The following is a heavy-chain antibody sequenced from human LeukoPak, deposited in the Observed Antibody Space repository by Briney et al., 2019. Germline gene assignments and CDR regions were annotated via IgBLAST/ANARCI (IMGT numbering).Heavy chain of an antibody. Sequence: PGGSLRLSCAASGFTFSSHWMHWVRQAPGKGLVWVSRINSDGSSTSYADSVKGRFTISRDNAKNTLYLQMNSLRAEDTAVYYCARAPRYSSGWYFDYWGQGTLVTVSS. J-gene: IGHJ4*02. D-gene: IGHD6-19*01. V-gene: IGHV3-74*01. CDR1: GFTFSSHW. CDR3: ARAPRYSSGWYFDY. CDR2: INSDGSST.